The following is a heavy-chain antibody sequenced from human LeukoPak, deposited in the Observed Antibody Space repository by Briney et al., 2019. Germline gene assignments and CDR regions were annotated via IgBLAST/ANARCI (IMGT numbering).Heavy chain of an antibody. CDR3: ARDSIAAAGLYFDY. CDR2: IDPNSGGT. Sequence: ASVKVSCKASGYTFTGYCMHWVRQAPGQGLEWMGWIDPNSGGTRYAQKFQGRVTMTRDTSISAAYMELSRPTSDDTAVYYCARDSIAAAGLYFDYWGQGTLVTVSS. D-gene: IGHD6-13*01. V-gene: IGHV1-2*02. J-gene: IGHJ4*02. CDR1: GYTFTGYC.